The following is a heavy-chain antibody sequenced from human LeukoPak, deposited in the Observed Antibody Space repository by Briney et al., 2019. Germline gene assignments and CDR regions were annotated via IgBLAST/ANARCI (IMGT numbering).Heavy chain of an antibody. D-gene: IGHD3-3*01. Sequence: PGGSLRLSCAASGFTFDDYGMSWVRQAPGKGLEWVSGINWNGGSTGYADSVKGRFTISRDNAKNSLYLQMNSLRAEDTALYYCARALGSYYDFWSGGAYYFDYWGQGTLVTVSS. V-gene: IGHV3-20*04. CDR2: INWNGGST. CDR1: GFTFDDYG. J-gene: IGHJ4*02. CDR3: ARALGSYYDFWSGGAYYFDY.